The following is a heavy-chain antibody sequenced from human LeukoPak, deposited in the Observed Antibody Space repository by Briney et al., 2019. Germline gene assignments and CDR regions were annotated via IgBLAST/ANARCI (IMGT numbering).Heavy chain of an antibody. CDR2: ISAYNGNT. D-gene: IGHD3-22*01. CDR3: ARDRWTYYYDSSGLQRDY. Sequence: ASVKVSCKASGYTFTSYGISWVRQAPGQGLEWMGWISAYNGNTNYAQKLQGGVTMTTDTSTSTAYMELRSLRSDDTAVYYCARDRWTYYYDSSGLQRDYWGQGTLVTVSS. J-gene: IGHJ4*02. V-gene: IGHV1-18*01. CDR1: GYTFTSYG.